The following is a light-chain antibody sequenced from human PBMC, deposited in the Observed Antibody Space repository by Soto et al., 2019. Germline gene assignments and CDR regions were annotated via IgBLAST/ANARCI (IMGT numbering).Light chain of an antibody. CDR3: EPYCNSPWT. V-gene: IGKV3-20*01. CDR1: QRGFSSY. CDR2: GAS. Sequence: EIVLTQSPGTLSLSPGERATLSCRASQRGFSSYLAWYQQTPGQAPRLLIDGASSMATGIQDRFSGSESGTDFNLAISRLQPEDFAVDVGEPYCNSPWTFGQGTKVEIK. J-gene: IGKJ1*01.